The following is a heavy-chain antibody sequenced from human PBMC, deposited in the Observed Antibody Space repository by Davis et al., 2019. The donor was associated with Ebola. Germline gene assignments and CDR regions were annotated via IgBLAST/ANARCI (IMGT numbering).Heavy chain of an antibody. Sequence: PGGSLRLSCAASGAPFSRYAMSWVCQAPGKGLEWVSAISGSGGSTHYADSVKGRFTISRDNSKNTLYLQMNSLRAEDTAVYYCAKTCPRSTSRYGAFDIWGQGTRVTVSS. J-gene: IGHJ3*02. D-gene: IGHD2-2*01. CDR1: GAPFSRYA. V-gene: IGHV3-23*01. CDR2: ISGSGGST. CDR3: AKTCPRSTSRYGAFDI.